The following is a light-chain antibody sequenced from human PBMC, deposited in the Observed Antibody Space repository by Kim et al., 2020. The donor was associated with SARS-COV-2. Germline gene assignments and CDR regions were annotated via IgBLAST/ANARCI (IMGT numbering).Light chain of an antibody. CDR3: QELNRCPP. CDR1: HDISSY. CDR2: AAS. V-gene: IGKV1-9*01. Sequence: IQLTQSPSSLSASVGDRVTITCRASHDISSYLAWYQQKPGKAPNLLISAASTLHSGVPSRFSGSGSGTDFTLTITGLQPEDFATYYRQELNRCPPFRHGKRLEI. J-gene: IGKJ5*01.